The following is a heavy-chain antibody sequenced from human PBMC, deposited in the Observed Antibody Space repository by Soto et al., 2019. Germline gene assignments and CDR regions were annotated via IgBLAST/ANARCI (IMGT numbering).Heavy chain of an antibody. Sequence: LRLSCAASGFTFRSFGMHWIRQAPGKGLEWVALISYDGTNKYYADSVRGRFTISRDNSKNTLYLEMNTLRVEDTAVYYCAKVLPATGIEGGGDAFDIWGQGTMVTVSS. D-gene: IGHD1-26*01. CDR3: AKVLPATGIEGGGDAFDI. CDR2: ISYDGTNK. V-gene: IGHV3-30*18. CDR1: GFTFRSFG. J-gene: IGHJ3*02.